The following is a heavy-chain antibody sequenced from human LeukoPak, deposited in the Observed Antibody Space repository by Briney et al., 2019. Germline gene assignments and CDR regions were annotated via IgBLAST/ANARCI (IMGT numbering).Heavy chain of an antibody. CDR3: AKRSPDVDTGYFDY. D-gene: IGHD3/OR15-3a*01. V-gene: IGHV3-23*01. CDR1: GFTFSRYS. CDR2: IRGSGDST. Sequence: GGSLRLSCAASGFTFSRYSMSWVRQAPGKGLEWVSAIRGSGDSTYYAESVKGRFTISRDNSKNTLNLQMNSLRAEDTAVYYCAKRSPDVDTGYFDYWGQGTLVTVSS. J-gene: IGHJ4*02.